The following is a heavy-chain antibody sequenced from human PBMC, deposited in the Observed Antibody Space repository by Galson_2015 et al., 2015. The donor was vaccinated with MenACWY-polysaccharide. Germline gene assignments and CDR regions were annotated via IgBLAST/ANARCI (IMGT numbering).Heavy chain of an antibody. CDR2: INIDGRDT. V-gene: IGHV3-7*01. D-gene: IGHD5-18*01. CDR3: ARERGFSYGYNDY. Sequence: SLRLSCAASALTFSSYWMSWVRQAPGQGLEWVASINIDGRDTSYADCVTGRFAFSRDNAGNSLYLQMNSLRVDDTAVYYCARERGFSYGYNDYWGQGTLVTVSS. CDR1: ALTFSSYW. J-gene: IGHJ4*02.